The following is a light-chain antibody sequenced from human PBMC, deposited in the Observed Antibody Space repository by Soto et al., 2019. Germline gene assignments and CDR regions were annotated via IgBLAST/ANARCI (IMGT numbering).Light chain of an antibody. Sequence: VLTKSPGTLSLSPGDGITLSCTASQILRSSHLDWYQQKPGQAPRLLISGASIRDTGVPDRFSASGSGTDFTLTISRLESEDIAVYYCQQYDSSPLTFGGGTKVDIK. CDR3: QQYDSSPLT. J-gene: IGKJ4*01. CDR2: GAS. CDR1: QILRSSH. V-gene: IGKV3-20*01.